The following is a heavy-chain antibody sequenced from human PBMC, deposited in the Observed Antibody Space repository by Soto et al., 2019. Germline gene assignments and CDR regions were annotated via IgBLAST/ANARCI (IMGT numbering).Heavy chain of an antibody. CDR3: TRDVRSAYFDY. CDR1: GFTFSNYG. CDR2: IWYDGSNQ. J-gene: IGHJ4*02. Sequence: QVQLVESGGGVVQPGRSLRLSCAPSGFTFSNYGMHWVRQAPGKGLEWVAVIWYDGSNQYYADSVKGRFTISRDNSKNTLYLQMNSLSADDTAVYYCTRDVRSAYFDYWGQGTLVTVSS. V-gene: IGHV3-33*01.